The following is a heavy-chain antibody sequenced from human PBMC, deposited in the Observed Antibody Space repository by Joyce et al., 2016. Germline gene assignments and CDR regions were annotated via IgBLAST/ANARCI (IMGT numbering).Heavy chain of an antibody. CDR3: ARNSAPRASTYYGLDV. V-gene: IGHV3-21*01. D-gene: IGHD5/OR15-5a*01. CDR1: GFTFSSYS. J-gene: IGHJ6*02. CDR2: ISSNRNYI. Sequence: EVQQVESGGGLVRPGGSLRLSCAASGFTFSSYSMNWVRQAPGKGLEWVSFISSNRNYIYYADSVKGRFTISRDNAKSSLFLQMDSLRAEDTAVYYCARNSAPRASTYYGLDVWGQGTTVTVSS.